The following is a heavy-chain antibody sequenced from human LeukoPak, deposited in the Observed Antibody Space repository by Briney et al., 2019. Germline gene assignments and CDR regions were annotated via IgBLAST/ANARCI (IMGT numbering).Heavy chain of an antibody. V-gene: IGHV3-23*01. D-gene: IGHD3-16*01. J-gene: IGHJ4*02. CDR2: ISGSGGST. CDR1: GFTFSSHA. CDR3: AKDPHLGYFDY. Sequence: GGSLRLSCAASGFTFSSHAMSWVRQAPGKGLEWVSAISGSGGSTYYADSVKGRLTISRDNSKNTLYLQMNSLRAEDTAVYYCAKDPHLGYFDYWGQGTLVTVSS.